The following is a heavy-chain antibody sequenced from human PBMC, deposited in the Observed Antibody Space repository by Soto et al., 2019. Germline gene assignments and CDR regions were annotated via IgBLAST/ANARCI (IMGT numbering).Heavy chain of an antibody. CDR1: GFSISSNY. CDR3: ARKPPSAIQGWAFGMEV. D-gene: IGHD2-21*01. Sequence: ELQLVETGGGWIQTGGSLRLSCAASGFSISSNYIAWVRQPPGKGLEWVSTTFSGGNTEYAASVKGRCSISRDNYKNTLYLQMDNLRVEDTAVYYCARKPPSAIQGWAFGMEVWGQGTTVSVSS. J-gene: IGHJ6*02. V-gene: IGHV3-53*02. CDR2: TFSGGNT.